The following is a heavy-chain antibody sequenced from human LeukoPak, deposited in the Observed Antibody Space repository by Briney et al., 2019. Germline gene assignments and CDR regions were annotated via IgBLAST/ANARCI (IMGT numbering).Heavy chain of an antibody. CDR3: AKDRVYYYGSGSYGGVFDY. CDR2: ISGSGGST. CDR1: GFTFSSYA. J-gene: IGHJ4*02. D-gene: IGHD3-10*01. Sequence: PGGSLRLSCAASGFTFSSYAMSWVRQAPGKGLEWVSAISGSGGSTYYADSVKGRFTISRDNSKSTLYLQMNSLRAEDTAVYYCAKDRVYYYGSGSYGGVFDYWGQGTLVTVSS. V-gene: IGHV3-23*01.